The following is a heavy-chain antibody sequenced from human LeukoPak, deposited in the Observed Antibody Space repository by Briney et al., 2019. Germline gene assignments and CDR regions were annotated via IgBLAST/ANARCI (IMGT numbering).Heavy chain of an antibody. CDR1: SGSISSGSYY. D-gene: IGHD1-26*01. CDR2: FYYTGST. Sequence: SQTLSLTCTVSSGSISSGSYYWGWIRQPPGKGLEWIGSFYYTGSTFYSPSLKSRVTISVDTSKNQFSLKLSSVTAADTAVYYCARRSGTYHAFDIWGQGTMVTVSS. J-gene: IGHJ3*02. V-gene: IGHV4-39*01. CDR3: ARRSGTYHAFDI.